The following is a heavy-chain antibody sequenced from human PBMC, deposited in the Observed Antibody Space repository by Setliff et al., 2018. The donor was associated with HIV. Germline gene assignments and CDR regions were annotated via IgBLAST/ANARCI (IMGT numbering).Heavy chain of an antibody. CDR2: ISHSGSP. V-gene: IGHV4-34*01. D-gene: IGHD3-22*01. J-gene: IGHJ4*02. Sequence: SEPLSLTCAVNDGSFSGYYWTWIRQPPGKGLEWIGEISHSGSPNYNPSLKSRVTMSRDTSKNQLSLSLSSVTAADTAVYYCARVRFFDRIGYFARPYYFLDSWGQGTLVTVSS. CDR3: ARVRFFDRIGYFARPYYFLDS. CDR1: DGSFSGYY.